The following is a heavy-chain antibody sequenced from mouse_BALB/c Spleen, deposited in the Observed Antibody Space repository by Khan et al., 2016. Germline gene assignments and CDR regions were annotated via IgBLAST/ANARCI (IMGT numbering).Heavy chain of an antibody. Sequence: EVELVESGPGLVKPSQSLSLTCTVTGYSITSDYAWNWIRQFPGNKLEWMGYISYSGYTNYNPSLNSRISITRDTSKNQFFLQLNSVTTEDTATYYCAYDGYDAWFTYWGQGTLVTVSA. CDR3: AYDGYDAWFTY. CDR1: GYSITSDYA. CDR2: ISYSGYT. J-gene: IGHJ3*01. V-gene: IGHV3-2*02. D-gene: IGHD2-3*01.